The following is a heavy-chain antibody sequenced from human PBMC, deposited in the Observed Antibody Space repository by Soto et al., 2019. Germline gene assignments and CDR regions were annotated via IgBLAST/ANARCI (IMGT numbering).Heavy chain of an antibody. CDR1: GGTFSSYA. J-gene: IGHJ4*02. CDR3: ARDYYDSSGYGDGFDY. D-gene: IGHD3-22*01. Sequence: GASVKVSCKASGGTFSSYAISWVRQAPGQGLEWMGGIIPIFGTANYAQKFQGRVTITADESTSTAYMELSSLRSEDTAVYYCARDYYDSSGYGDGFDYWGQGTLVTVSS. CDR2: IIPIFGTA. V-gene: IGHV1-69*13.